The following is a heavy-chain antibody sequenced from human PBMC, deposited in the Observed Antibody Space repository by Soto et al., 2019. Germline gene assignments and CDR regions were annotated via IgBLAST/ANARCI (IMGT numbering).Heavy chain of an antibody. CDR1: GGTFSSYA. V-gene: IGHV1-69*13. CDR3: AKGSYYDSSGSPNVCPFY. J-gene: IGHJ4*02. CDR2: IIPIFGTA. Sequence: SVKVSCKASGGTFSSYAISWVRQAPGQGLEWMGGIIPIFGTANYAQKFQGRVTITADESTSTACMELSSLRSEDTAVYYCAKGSYYDSSGSPNVCPFYWGKGTLVTVSS. D-gene: IGHD3-22*01.